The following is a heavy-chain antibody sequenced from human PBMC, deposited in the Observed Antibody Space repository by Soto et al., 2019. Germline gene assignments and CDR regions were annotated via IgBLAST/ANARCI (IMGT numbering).Heavy chain of an antibody. CDR3: VRDAVVGATKGGNYWFDS. J-gene: IGHJ5*01. Sequence: QVQLVESGGGVVQPGRSLRLSCAASGFTFSSYGMNWVRQAPGKGLEWVAVIWYDGGNKFYADSVKGRFTISRDQSNNTVHLQMNSLRGEDMAVYYCVRDAVVGATKGGNYWFDSWGQGTLVTVSS. V-gene: IGHV3-33*01. CDR1: GFTFSSYG. CDR2: IWYDGGNK. D-gene: IGHD1-26*01.